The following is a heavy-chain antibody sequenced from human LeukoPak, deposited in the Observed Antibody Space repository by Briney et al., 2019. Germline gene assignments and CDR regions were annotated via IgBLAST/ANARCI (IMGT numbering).Heavy chain of an antibody. CDR1: GFTFSSYW. Sequence: GGSLRLSCAASGFTFSSYWMSWVRQAPGKGQEWVANIKQDGSEKYYVDSVKGRSTISRDNAKNSLYLQMNSLRAEDTAVYYCASGLYDFWSGYAKARGNYWGQGTLVTVSS. D-gene: IGHD3-3*01. J-gene: IGHJ4*02. CDR3: ASGLYDFWSGYAKARGNY. CDR2: IKQDGSEK. V-gene: IGHV3-7*01.